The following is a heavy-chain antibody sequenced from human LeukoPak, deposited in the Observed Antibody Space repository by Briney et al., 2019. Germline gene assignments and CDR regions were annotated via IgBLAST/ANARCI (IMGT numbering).Heavy chain of an antibody. Sequence: PGGSLRLSCAASGFTFDDYGMSWVRQAPGKGLEWVSGINWNGGSTGYADSVKGRFTISRDNAKNSLYLQMNSLRAEDTALYYCARVTAYYDSRGYSGYYYFQHWGQGTLVPVSS. J-gene: IGHJ4*02. V-gene: IGHV3-20*04. D-gene: IGHD3-22*01. CDR1: GFTFDDYG. CDR3: ARVTAYYDSRGYSGYYYFQH. CDR2: INWNGGST.